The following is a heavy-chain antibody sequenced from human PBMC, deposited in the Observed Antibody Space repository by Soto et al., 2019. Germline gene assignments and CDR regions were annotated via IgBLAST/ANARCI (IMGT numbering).Heavy chain of an antibody. Sequence: ASVKVSCKASGYTFTSYDINWVRQATGQGLEWMGWMNPNSGNTGYAQKFQGRVTMTRNTSISTAYMELSSLRSEDTAVYYCARVGSSGWTIGVWGQGTTVTVSS. D-gene: IGHD6-19*01. CDR3: ARVGSSGWTIGV. CDR2: MNPNSGNT. J-gene: IGHJ6*02. CDR1: GYTFTSYD. V-gene: IGHV1-8*01.